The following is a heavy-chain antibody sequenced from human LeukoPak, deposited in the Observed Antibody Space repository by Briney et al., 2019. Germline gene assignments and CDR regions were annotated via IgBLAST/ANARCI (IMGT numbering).Heavy chain of an antibody. CDR3: AKDTDTAMVGGAFDI. Sequence: GGSLRLSCAASGFTVSSNYMSWVRQAPGKGLEWVSVIYSGGSTYYADSVKGRFTISRDNAKNSLCLQMNSLRAEDTALYYCAKDTDTAMVGGAFDIWGQGTMVTVSS. V-gene: IGHV3-53*05. D-gene: IGHD5-18*01. CDR2: IYSGGST. CDR1: GFTVSSNY. J-gene: IGHJ3*02.